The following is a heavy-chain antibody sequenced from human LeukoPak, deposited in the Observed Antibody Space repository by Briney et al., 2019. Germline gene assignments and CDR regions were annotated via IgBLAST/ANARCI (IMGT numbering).Heavy chain of an antibody. CDR1: GYTFTSYG. J-gene: IGHJ4*02. CDR3: ARDGGSGWLNY. V-gene: IGHV1-18*01. D-gene: IGHD6-19*01. Sequence: ASVKVSCKASGYTFTSYGISWVRQAPGQGLEWMGWISGYNGNTNYAQKLRGRVTMTTDTSTSTAYVELRSLRSDDTAVYYCARDGGSGWLNYWGQGALVTVSS. CDR2: ISGYNGNT.